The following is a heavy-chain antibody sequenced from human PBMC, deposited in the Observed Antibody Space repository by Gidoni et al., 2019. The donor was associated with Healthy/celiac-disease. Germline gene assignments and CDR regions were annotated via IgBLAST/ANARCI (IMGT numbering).Heavy chain of an antibody. J-gene: IGHJ6*02. CDR1: GFTFVDYT. Sequence: EVQLVDSGGVVVQPGGSLRLSCAASGFTFVDYTMHWVRQAPGKGLEWVSLISWDGGSTYYADSVKGRFTISRDNSKNSLYLQMNSLRTEDTALYYCAKDIRGSYGSNGMDVWGQGTTVTVSS. V-gene: IGHV3-43*01. CDR3: AKDIRGSYGSNGMDV. CDR2: ISWDGGST. D-gene: IGHD5-18*01.